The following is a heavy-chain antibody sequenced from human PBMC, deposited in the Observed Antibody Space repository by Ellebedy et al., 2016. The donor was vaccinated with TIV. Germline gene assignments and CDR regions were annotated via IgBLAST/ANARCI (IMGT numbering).Heavy chain of an antibody. V-gene: IGHV4-59*08. CDR1: GGSISSYY. CDR2: IYYSGST. Sequence: MPSETLSLTCTVSGGSISSYYWSWIRQPPGKGLEWIGYIYYSGSTNYNPSLKSRVTISVDTSKNQFSLKLSSVTAADTAVYYCASPPVTPDAFDIWGQGTMVTVSS. J-gene: IGHJ3*02. D-gene: IGHD2-2*01. CDR3: ASPPVTPDAFDI.